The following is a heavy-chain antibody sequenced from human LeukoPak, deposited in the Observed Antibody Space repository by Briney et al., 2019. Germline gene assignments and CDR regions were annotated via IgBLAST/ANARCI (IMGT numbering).Heavy chain of an antibody. Sequence: ASVKVSCKASGGTFSSYAISWVRQAPGQGLEWMGGIILIFGTANYAQKFQGRVTITADESTSTAYMELSSLRSEDTAVYYCARGANWNDAFDIWGQGTMVTVSS. J-gene: IGHJ3*02. CDR3: ARGANWNDAFDI. V-gene: IGHV1-69*13. D-gene: IGHD1-1*01. CDR2: IILIFGTA. CDR1: GGTFSSYA.